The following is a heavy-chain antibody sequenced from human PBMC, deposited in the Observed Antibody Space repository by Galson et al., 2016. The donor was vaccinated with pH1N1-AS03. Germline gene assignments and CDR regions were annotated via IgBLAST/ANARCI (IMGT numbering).Heavy chain of an antibody. Sequence: SLRLSCAAPGFTFSGYWMTWVRQAPGKGLEWVANIKQDSSEKYYVDSVKGRFTISRDNAKNSLYLQMNSLRVEDTAIYYCAGGKDFWSGYPNDPFDLWGQGTMVTVSS. CDR3: AGGKDFWSGYPNDPFDL. D-gene: IGHD3-3*01. V-gene: IGHV3-7*03. J-gene: IGHJ3*01. CDR2: IKQDSSEK. CDR1: GFTFSGYW.